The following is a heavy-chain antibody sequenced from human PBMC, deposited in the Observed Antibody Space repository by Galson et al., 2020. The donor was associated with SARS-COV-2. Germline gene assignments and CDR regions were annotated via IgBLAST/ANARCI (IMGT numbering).Heavy chain of an antibody. J-gene: IGHJ4*02. V-gene: IGHV3-30*04. CDR1: EFTFSSYA. D-gene: IGHD6-13*01. CDR3: ARDLSYGGSSWFYDYFDY. Sequence: GGSLRLSCAASEFTFSSYAMDWVRQAPGKGLEWIAAISTDGSIKYYADYVKGRFTISRDNSKNTLYLQMNSLRAEDTAVYYCARDLSYGGSSWFYDYFDYWGQGTLVTVSS. CDR2: ISTDGSIK.